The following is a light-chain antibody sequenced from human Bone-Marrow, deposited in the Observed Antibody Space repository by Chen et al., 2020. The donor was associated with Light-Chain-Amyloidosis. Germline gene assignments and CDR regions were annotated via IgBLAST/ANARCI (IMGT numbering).Light chain of an antibody. J-gene: IGLJ1*01. CDR2: RNN. CDR1: SSNIAINY. Sequence: QSVLTQPPSASGTPGQRVTISCSGASSNIAINYVYWYQHFPGAAPNPLIHRNNQRPSGVPDRFSASKSGTSAFLAISGLRSEDEADYYCAAWDGSLSGYVFGTGTKVIVL. V-gene: IGLV1-47*01. CDR3: AAWDGSLSGYV.